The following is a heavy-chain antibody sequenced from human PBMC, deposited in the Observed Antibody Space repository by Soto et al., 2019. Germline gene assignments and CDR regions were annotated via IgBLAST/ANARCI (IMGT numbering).Heavy chain of an antibody. J-gene: IGHJ4*02. V-gene: IGHV1-69*02. CDR2: IIPILGIA. D-gene: IGHD2-15*01. CDR3: ARDDCSGGSCYLFDY. Sequence: QVQLVRSGAEVKKPGSSVKVSCKASGGTFSSYTISWVRQAPGQGLEWMGRIIPILGIANYAQKFQGRVTITADKSTSTAYMELSSLRSEDTAVYYCARDDCSGGSCYLFDYWGQGTLVTVSS. CDR1: GGTFSSYT.